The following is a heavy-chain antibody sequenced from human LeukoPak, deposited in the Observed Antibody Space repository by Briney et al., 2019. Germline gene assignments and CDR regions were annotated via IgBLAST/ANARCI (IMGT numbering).Heavy chain of an antibody. J-gene: IGHJ4*02. CDR2: IKQDGSEK. D-gene: IGHD3-10*01. V-gene: IGHV3-7*01. CDR1: GSTFSSYW. CDR3: ARTYGSGSYYNL. Sequence: PGGSLRLSCAASGSTFSSYWMSWVRQAPGKGLEWVANIKQDGSEKYYVDSVKGRFTISRDNAKNSLYLQMNSLRAEDTAVYYCARTYGSGSYYNLWGQGTLVTVSS.